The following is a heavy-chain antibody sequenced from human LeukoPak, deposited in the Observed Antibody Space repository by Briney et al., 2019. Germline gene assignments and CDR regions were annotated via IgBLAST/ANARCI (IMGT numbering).Heavy chain of an antibody. D-gene: IGHD5-24*01. CDR2: ISGSGGST. CDR3: AKDKDGYNLSCWD. V-gene: IGHV3-23*01. Sequence: PGGSLRLSCAASGFTFRNYSMNWVRQAPGKGLEWVSAISGSGGSTYYADSVKGRFTISRDNSKNTLYLQMNSLRAEDTAVYYCAKDKDGYNLSCWDWGQGTLVTVSS. CDR1: GFTFRNYS. J-gene: IGHJ4*02.